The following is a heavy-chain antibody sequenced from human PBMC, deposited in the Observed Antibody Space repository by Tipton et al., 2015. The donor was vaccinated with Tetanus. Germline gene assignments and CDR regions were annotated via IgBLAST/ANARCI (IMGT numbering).Heavy chain of an antibody. J-gene: IGHJ4*02. V-gene: IGHV4-59*12. D-gene: IGHD6-6*01. CDR2: IYYTGNT. Sequence: GLVKPSETLSLTCTVSGGSINSYYWSWLRRPPGKALEWIGYIYYTGNTYYNPSLKSRVTISVDTSKNQFSLKLSSVTAADTAVYYCARRSVSARFDDWGQGTLVTVSS. CDR1: GGSINSYY. CDR3: ARRSVSARFDD.